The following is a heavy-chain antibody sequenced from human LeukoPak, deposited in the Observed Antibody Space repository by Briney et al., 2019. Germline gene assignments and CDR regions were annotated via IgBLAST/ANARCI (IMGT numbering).Heavy chain of an antibody. J-gene: IGHJ6*02. Sequence: GGSLRLSSSASRFTFYDFWMIRVPQAPGLGLEGVAVISYDGSNKYYADSMKGRFTISRDNSKNTLYLQMNSLRAEDTAVYYCARDQSIAVASILADYYYYGMDVWGQATTVTVSS. CDR1: RFTFYDFW. V-gene: IGHV3-30*03. D-gene: IGHD6-19*01. CDR2: ISYDGSNK. CDR3: ARDQSIAVASILADYYYYGMDV.